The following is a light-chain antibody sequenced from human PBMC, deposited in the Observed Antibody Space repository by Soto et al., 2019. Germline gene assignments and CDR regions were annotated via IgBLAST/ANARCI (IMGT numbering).Light chain of an antibody. J-gene: IGKJ2*01. CDR3: QQLRNWPQYP. CDR2: DAS. CDR1: QSVSSY. V-gene: IGKV3-11*01. Sequence: EIVLTQSPATLSLSPGERATLSCRASQSVSSYLAWYQQKPGQAPRLLIYDASNKATGIPARFSGSGSGTSFTHTINSLEPEDIAVYYCQQLRNWPQYPLGQGTKLWIK.